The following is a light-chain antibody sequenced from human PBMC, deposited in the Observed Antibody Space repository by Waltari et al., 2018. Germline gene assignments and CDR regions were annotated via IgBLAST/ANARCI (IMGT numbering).Light chain of an antibody. CDR2: DVS. Sequence: QSALTQPASVSGSPGQSITISCTGTSSDVGGYNSVSWYPDQPGQAPKVLIYDVSDRPSGFSERFSCSKSGNTASLSIAGLQAEDEADYYCSSQSSDNVVLFGGETKLTVL. CDR1: SSDVGGYNS. CDR3: SSQSSDNVVL. J-gene: IGLJ2*01. V-gene: IGLV2-14*03.